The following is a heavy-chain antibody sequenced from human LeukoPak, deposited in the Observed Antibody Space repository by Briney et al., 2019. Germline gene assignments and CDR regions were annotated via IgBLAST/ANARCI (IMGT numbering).Heavy chain of an antibody. CDR2: ITGSGGRT. V-gene: IGHV3-23*01. D-gene: IGHD2/OR15-2a*01. CDR1: VFTFSSYA. CDR3: AKRDSSDSNTYAPLFDY. Sequence: SLSLSCAPSVFTFSSYAMAWVRQAPGKGLECVSGITGSGGRTYYADSVKGRFTISRDNSKNTLYLQMSSLRAEDTAVYYCAKRDSSDSNTYAPLFDYWGQGTLVTVSS. J-gene: IGHJ4*02.